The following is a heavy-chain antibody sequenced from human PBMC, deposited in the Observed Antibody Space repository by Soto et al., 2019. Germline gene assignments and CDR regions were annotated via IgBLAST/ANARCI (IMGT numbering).Heavy chain of an antibody. Sequence: QVQLVQSGAEVKKPGASVKVSCKASGYTFTSYDINWVRQATGQGLEWMGWINPNSGNTGYAQKFQGRVTMTRNTSISTAYTELSSLRCEDTAVYYCARWPDGYYYYGMDIWGQGTTVTVSS. CDR3: ARWPDGYYYYGMDI. V-gene: IGHV1-8*01. J-gene: IGHJ6*02. CDR1: GYTFTSYD. CDR2: INPNSGNT.